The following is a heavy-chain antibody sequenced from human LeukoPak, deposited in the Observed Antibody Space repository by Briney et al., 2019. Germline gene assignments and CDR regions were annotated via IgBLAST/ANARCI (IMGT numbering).Heavy chain of an antibody. CDR2: INHSGST. CDR3: ARGRGAVAGTEWFDP. V-gene: IGHV4-34*01. J-gene: IGHJ5*02. CDR1: GGSFSGYY. Sequence: SETLSLTCAVYGGSFSGYYWSWIRQPPGKGLEWIGKINHSGSTNYNPSLKSRVTISVDTSKDQFSLKLSSVTAADTAVYYCARGRGAVAGTEWFDPWGQGTLVTVSS. D-gene: IGHD6-19*01.